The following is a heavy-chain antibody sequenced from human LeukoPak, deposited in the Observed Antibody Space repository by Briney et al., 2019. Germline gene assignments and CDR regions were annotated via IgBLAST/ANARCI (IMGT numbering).Heavy chain of an antibody. Sequence: GGSLRHSCAASGFTVSSNYMSWVRQAPGKGLEWVSVIYSGGSAYHADSVKGRFTISRDNSKNTLYLQMNSLRAEDTAVYYCARDHGGDSTAYTDYWGQGTLVTVSS. CDR2: IYSGGSA. V-gene: IGHV3-53*01. J-gene: IGHJ4*02. CDR3: ARDHGGDSTAYTDY. CDR1: GFTVSSNY. D-gene: IGHD3-22*01.